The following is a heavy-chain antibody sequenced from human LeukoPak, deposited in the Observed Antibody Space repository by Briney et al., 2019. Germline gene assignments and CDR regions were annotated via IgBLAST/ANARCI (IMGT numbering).Heavy chain of an antibody. Sequence: GASVKVSCKASGYTFTGYYMHWVRQAPGQGLEWMGWINPNSGGTNYAQKFQGRVTMTRDTSISTAYMELSRLRSDDTAVYYCASAGRGYCSSTSCHIFDPWGQGTLVTVPS. D-gene: IGHD2-2*02. CDR3: ASAGRGYCSSTSCHIFDP. CDR2: INPNSGGT. CDR1: GYTFTGYY. V-gene: IGHV1-2*02. J-gene: IGHJ5*02.